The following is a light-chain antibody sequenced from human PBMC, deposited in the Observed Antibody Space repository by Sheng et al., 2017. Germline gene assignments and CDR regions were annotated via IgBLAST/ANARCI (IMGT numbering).Light chain of an antibody. CDR2: EVT. CDR3: YSKANSGTFV. Sequence: QSALTQPASVSGSPGQSITISCTGTNSDVGRYNLVSWYQQHPGKAPKLIIYEVTQWPSGVSTRFSGSKSGNTASLTISGLQAEDEADYYCYSKANSGTFVFGGGTKVTV. CDR1: NSDVGRYNL. J-gene: IGLJ2*01. V-gene: IGLV2-23*02.